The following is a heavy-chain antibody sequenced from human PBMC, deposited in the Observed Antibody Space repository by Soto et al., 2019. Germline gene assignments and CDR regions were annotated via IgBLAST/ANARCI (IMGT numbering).Heavy chain of an antibody. V-gene: IGHV1-69*12. CDR1: GGTFSSYA. D-gene: IGHD1-20*01. J-gene: IGHJ5*02. CDR3: ARVVRAPPGEDNWNWFDP. CDR2: IIPIFGTA. Sequence: QVQLVQSGAEVKKPGSSVKVSCKASGGTFSSYAISWVRQAPGQGLEWMGGIIPIFGTANYAQKFQGRVTITADESTGTAYMELSSLRSEDTAVYYCARVVRAPPGEDNWNWFDPWGQGTLVTVSS.